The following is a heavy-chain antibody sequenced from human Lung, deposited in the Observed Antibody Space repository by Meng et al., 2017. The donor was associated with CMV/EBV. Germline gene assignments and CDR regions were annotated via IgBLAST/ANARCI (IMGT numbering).Heavy chain of an antibody. CDR3: ASRGYSSSWRGAVDI. J-gene: IGHJ3*02. Sequence: ASVXVSXXASGYTFTSYYMHWVRQAPGQGLEWMGIINPSGGSTSYAQKFQGRVTMTRDTSTSTVYMELSSLRSEDTAVYYCASRGYSSSWRGAVDIWGQGTMVTVSS. D-gene: IGHD6-13*01. V-gene: IGHV1-46*01. CDR2: INPSGGST. CDR1: GYTFTSYY.